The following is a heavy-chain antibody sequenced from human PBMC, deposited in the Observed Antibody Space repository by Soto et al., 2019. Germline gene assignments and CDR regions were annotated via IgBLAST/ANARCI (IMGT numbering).Heavy chain of an antibody. CDR2: INPSDGTT. V-gene: IGHV1-46*04. Sequence: ASVKGSCKASGYTFTSNYLHWVRQAPGQGLEWMGVINPSDGTTSYAQILQGRVTMTRDTSTSTVYMELSSLRSEDTAVYYCARDGTVVGVYVDQYYYAVDIWG. J-gene: IGHJ6*02. CDR3: ARDGTVVGVYVDQYYYAVDI. CDR1: GYTFTSNY. D-gene: IGHD2-15*01.